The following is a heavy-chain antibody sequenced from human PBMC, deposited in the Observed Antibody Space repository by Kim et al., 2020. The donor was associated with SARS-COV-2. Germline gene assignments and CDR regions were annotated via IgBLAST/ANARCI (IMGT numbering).Heavy chain of an antibody. CDR2: SNK. D-gene: IGHD6-19*01. CDR3: ARDLSSVDY. Sequence: SNKYYADSVKGRFTISRDNYKNTLYLQMNSLRAEDTAVYYCARDLSSVDYWGQGTLVTVSS. V-gene: IGHV3-33*01. J-gene: IGHJ4*02.